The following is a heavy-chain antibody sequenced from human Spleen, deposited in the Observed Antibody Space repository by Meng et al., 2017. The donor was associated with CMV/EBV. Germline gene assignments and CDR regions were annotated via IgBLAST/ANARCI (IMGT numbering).Heavy chain of an antibody. CDR2: INWDSRST. J-gene: IGHJ6*02. Sequence: SLKISCAASGFTFDDYAMHWVRQAPGKGLEWVSGINWDSRSTGYADSVKGRFIISRDNAKDSLYLQMNSLKTEDTALYYCAKDTIWSGRNYGMDVWGQGTTVTVSS. CDR3: AKDTIWSGRNYGMDV. CDR1: GFTFDDYA. D-gene: IGHD3-3*01. V-gene: IGHV3-9*01.